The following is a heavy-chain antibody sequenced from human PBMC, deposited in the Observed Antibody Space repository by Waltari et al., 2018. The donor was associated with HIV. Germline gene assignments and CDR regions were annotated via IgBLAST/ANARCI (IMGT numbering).Heavy chain of an antibody. CDR2: IGPSGYPR. Sequence: VQLVESGGGLIKPGGSLTVYCVASGFVFNDYYMAWVRQSPGKRLEWISTIGPSGYPRNYAESLKGRFTISMDNSKNTLYLQMNSLRTEDTAMYYCAKGSGRYVDRPLFDPWGQGTLVTVSS. D-gene: IGHD3-9*01. V-gene: IGHV3-11*04. CDR1: GFVFNDYY. J-gene: IGHJ5*02. CDR3: AKGSGRYVDRPLFDP.